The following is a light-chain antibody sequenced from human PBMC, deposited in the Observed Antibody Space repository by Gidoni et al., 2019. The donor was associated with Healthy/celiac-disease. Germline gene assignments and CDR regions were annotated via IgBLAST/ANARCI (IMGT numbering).Light chain of an antibody. CDR1: NIGSKS. CDR2: YDS. J-gene: IGLJ3*02. Sequence: SYVLTQPPSVSVAPGKTARNTCGGNNIGSKSVHWYQQKPGQAPVLVIYYDSDRPSGIPERFSGSNSGNTATLTISRVEAGDEADYYCQVWDSSSDPNWVFGGGTKLTVL. V-gene: IGLV3-21*04. CDR3: QVWDSSSDPNWV.